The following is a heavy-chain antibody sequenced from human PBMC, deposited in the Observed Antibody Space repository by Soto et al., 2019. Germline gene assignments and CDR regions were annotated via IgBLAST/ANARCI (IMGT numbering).Heavy chain of an antibody. CDR3: ARDSAYCRSTSCYLSYYYYMDV. CDR1: GFTFSNHC. J-gene: IGHJ6*03. D-gene: IGHD2-2*01. Sequence: EVQVVESGGGLVQPGGSLRLSCAASGFTFSNHCMTWLPHAPGKGREWVANIKQDGSEKYYVDSVKGRFTLSRDNAKNSLYLQMHSLRAEDTAVYYCARDSAYCRSTSCYLSYYYYMDVWGKGTTVTVSS. V-gene: IGHV3-7*01. CDR2: IKQDGSEK.